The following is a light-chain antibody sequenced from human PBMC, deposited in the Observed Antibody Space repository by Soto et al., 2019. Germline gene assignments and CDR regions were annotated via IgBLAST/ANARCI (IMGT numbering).Light chain of an antibody. J-gene: IGLJ1*01. CDR3: SSYTSSSTGV. CDR2: EVN. Sequence: QSVLTQPPSVSAAPGQKVTIFCSNIGNTYVSWYQQHPGKAPKLMIYEVNYRPSGVSNRFSGSKSGNTASLTISGLQAEDEADYYCSSYTSSSTGVFGTGTKLTVL. CDR1: NIGNTY. V-gene: IGLV2-14*01.